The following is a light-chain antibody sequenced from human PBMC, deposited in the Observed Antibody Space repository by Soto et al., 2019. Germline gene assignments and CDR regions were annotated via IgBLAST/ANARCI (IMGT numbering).Light chain of an antibody. CDR1: QSVSSSY. J-gene: IGKJ2*01. CDR3: KQYGSSPGYT. Sequence: EIVLTQSPGTLSLSPGERATLSCRASQSVSSSYLAWYQQKPGQAPRLLIYGASSRATGIPDRFSGSGSGTDFTLTISRLEPEDFVVYYCKQYGSSPGYTFGQGTKLEIK. CDR2: GAS. V-gene: IGKV3-20*01.